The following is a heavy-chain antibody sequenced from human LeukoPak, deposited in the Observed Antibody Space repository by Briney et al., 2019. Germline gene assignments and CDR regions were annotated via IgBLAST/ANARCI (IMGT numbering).Heavy chain of an antibody. D-gene: IGHD3-10*01. CDR3: ARDSLVRGVINDY. J-gene: IGHJ4*02. CDR1: GFTFSSYE. CDR2: ISSSGSTI. Sequence: GGSLRLSCAASGFTFSSYEMNWVRQAPGKGLEWVSYISSSGSTIYYADSVKGRFTISRDNAKNSLYLQMNSLRAEDTAVYYCARDSLVRGVINDYWGRGTLVTVSS. V-gene: IGHV3-48*03.